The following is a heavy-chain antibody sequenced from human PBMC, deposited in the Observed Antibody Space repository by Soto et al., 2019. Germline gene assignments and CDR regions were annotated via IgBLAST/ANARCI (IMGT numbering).Heavy chain of an antibody. V-gene: IGHV3-21*01. CDR2: ISSDSRYI. J-gene: IGHJ6*02. Sequence: PGGSLRLSCAASGFTLSAHTMNWVRQAPGKGLEWVSSISSDSRYIYYADSVKGRFTISRDNARNSLDLQMNNLRAEDTAVYHCARGHCSRTSCYTGGYYYYPMDVWGQ. D-gene: IGHD2-2*01. CDR3: ARGHCSRTSCYTGGYYYYPMDV. CDR1: GFTLSAHT.